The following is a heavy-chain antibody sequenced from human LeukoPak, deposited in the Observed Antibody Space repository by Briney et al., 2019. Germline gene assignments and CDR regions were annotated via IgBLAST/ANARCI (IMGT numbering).Heavy chain of an antibody. V-gene: IGHV3-33*01. CDR1: GFTFSSYG. J-gene: IGHJ6*02. CDR2: ICYDGSNK. D-gene: IGHD3-10*01. Sequence: PGRSLRLSCAASGFTFSSYGMHWVRQAPGKGLEWVAVICYDGSNKYYADSVKGRFTISRDNAKNTLYLQMNSLRAEYTAVYYCARETMVRGVPSYYYYGMDVWGQGTTVTVSS. CDR3: ARETMVRGVPSYYYYGMDV.